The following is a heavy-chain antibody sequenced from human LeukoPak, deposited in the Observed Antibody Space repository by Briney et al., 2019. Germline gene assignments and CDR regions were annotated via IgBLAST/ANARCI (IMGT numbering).Heavy chain of an antibody. D-gene: IGHD1-26*01. Sequence: ASVKVSCKASGYTFTGYYMHWVRQAPGQGLEWMGWINPNSGGTNYAQKFQGRVTITADESTSTAYMELSSLRSEDTAVYYCARTSGSYFDYWGQGTLVTVSS. CDR1: GYTFTGYY. CDR3: ARTSGSYFDY. V-gene: IGHV1-2*02. CDR2: INPNSGGT. J-gene: IGHJ4*02.